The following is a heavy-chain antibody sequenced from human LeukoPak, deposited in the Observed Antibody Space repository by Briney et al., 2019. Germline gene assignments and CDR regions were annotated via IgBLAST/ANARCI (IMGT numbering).Heavy chain of an antibody. D-gene: IGHD3-22*01. CDR1: GFTFSSYG. Sequence: GGSLRLSCAAPGFTFSSYGMHWVRQAPGKGLEWVASIRFDGSHKSYADSVKGRFTISRDYSKNSLYLQMNSLRAEDTAVYYCARVWRYYDSSGPLGVDYWGQGTLVTVSS. V-gene: IGHV3-30*02. CDR2: IRFDGSHK. J-gene: IGHJ4*02. CDR3: ARVWRYYDSSGPLGVDY.